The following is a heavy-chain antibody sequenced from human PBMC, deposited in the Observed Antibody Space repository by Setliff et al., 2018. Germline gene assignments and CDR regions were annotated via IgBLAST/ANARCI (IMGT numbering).Heavy chain of an antibody. V-gene: IGHV1-18*01. J-gene: IGHJ4*02. D-gene: IGHD3-22*01. CDR1: GYTFTSYG. Sequence: ASVKVSCKASGYTFTSYGISWVRQAPGQGLAWMGWISAYNGNTNYAQKLQGRVTMTTDTSTSTAYMELRSPRSDGTAVYYCARTYYCDSSGSVFDYWGQGTLVTVA. CDR2: ISAYNGNT. CDR3: ARTYYCDSSGSVFDY.